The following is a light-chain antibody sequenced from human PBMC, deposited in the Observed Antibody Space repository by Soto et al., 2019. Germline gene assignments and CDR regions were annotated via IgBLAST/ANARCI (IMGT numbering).Light chain of an antibody. Sequence: QSVLTQPASVSGSPGQSITISCTGTSSDVGGHNYVSWYQQYPGKAPKLMIYEVSNRPSGVSNRFSGSKSGNTASLTISGLQAEDEADYYCSSYSSSSTWVFGGGTKVTVL. CDR3: SSYSSSSTWV. CDR2: EVS. J-gene: IGLJ3*02. V-gene: IGLV2-14*01. CDR1: SSDVGGHNY.